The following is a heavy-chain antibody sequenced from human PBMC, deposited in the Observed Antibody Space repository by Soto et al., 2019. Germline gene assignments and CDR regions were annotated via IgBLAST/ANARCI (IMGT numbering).Heavy chain of an antibody. CDR1: GFTFRSYA. CDR3: AKIVGGGSHHDAFDI. V-gene: IGHV3-23*01. Sequence: EAQLLESGGGLVEPGGSLRLSCAASGFTFRSYAMTWVRQAPGKGLEWVSYTGGGGVSTYYADSVKGRFSSSRDDSKNTLYLQMYSLRGEDTALYYCAKIVGGGSHHDAFDIWGQGTMVTVSS. D-gene: IGHD2-15*01. J-gene: IGHJ3*02. CDR2: TGGGGVST.